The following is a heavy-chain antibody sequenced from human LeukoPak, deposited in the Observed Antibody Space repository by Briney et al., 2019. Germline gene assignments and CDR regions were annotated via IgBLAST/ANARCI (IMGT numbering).Heavy chain of an antibody. J-gene: IGHJ4*02. V-gene: IGHV1-24*01. CDR3: AAGDPWHLLDY. Sequence: ASVKVSCKVSGYTLTELSMHWVRQAPGKGLEWMGGFDLGDGETIFAQKFQGRVTMTEDTSTDTAYMELRSLTSEDTAVYYCAAGDPWHLLDYWRQGTLVTVSS. CDR1: GYTLTELS. CDR2: FDLGDGET. D-gene: IGHD5-12*01.